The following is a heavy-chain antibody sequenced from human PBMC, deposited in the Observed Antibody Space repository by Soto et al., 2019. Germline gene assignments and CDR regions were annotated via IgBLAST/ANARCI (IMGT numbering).Heavy chain of an antibody. V-gene: IGHV3-48*01. CDR2: ISDSGSRM. CDR3: APKVVGATRYLY. Sequence: EVQLVESGGGLVQPGGSLRLSCVVSGFTLGAYSMNWVRQAPGKGLEWVSYISDSGSRMYYADSVKGRFTISRDSARNSLFLQMNSLRAEDTAVYYCAPKVVGATRYLYWGQGTQVTVSS. D-gene: IGHD1-26*01. J-gene: IGHJ4*02. CDR1: GFTLGAYS.